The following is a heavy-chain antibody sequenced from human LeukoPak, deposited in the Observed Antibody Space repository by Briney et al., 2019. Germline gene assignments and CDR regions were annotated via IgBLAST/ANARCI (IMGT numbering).Heavy chain of an antibody. CDR2: IYYSGST. D-gene: IGHD6-13*01. J-gene: IGHJ4*02. Sequence: PSETLSLTCTVSGGSISSYYWGWIRQPPGKGLEWIGYIYYSGSTNYNPSLKSRVTISVDTSKNQFSLKLSSVTAADTAVYYCARVPGRSSSWTLDYWGQGTLVTVSS. CDR1: GGSISSYY. CDR3: ARVPGRSSSWTLDY. V-gene: IGHV4-59*01.